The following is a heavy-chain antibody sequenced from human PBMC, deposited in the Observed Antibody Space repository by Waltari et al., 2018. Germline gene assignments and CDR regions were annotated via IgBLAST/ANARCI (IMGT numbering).Heavy chain of an antibody. CDR3: ATEILTGYCSGGSCFPNWLDP. CDR1: GGSFSSYA. V-gene: IGHV1-69*08. J-gene: IGHJ5*02. D-gene: IGHD2-15*01. CDR2: IIPIFGTA. Sequence: QVQLVQSGAEVKKPGSSVKVSCKASGGSFSSYAINWVRQAPGQGLEWMGRIIPIFGTAEFAQKFQGRVTITADKSSNTVYLEMSSLRSVDTAMYFCATEILTGYCSGGSCFPNWLDPWGQGTLVTVSS.